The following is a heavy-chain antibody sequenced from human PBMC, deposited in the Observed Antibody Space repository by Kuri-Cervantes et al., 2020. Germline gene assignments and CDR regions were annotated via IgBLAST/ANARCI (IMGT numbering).Heavy chain of an antibody. Sequence: SETLSLTCTVSGGSISSSSYYWGWIRQPPGKGLEWIGSIYYSGSTYYNPSLKSRVTISVDTSKNQFSLKLSSVTAADTAVYYCARAVGATIRGQFDYWGQGALVTVSS. J-gene: IGHJ4*02. CDR2: IYYSGST. CDR1: GGSISSSSYY. D-gene: IGHD1-26*01. V-gene: IGHV4-39*07. CDR3: ARAVGATIRGQFDY.